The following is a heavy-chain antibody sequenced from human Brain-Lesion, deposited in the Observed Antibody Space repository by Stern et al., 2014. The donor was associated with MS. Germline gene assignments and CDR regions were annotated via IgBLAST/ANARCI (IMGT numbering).Heavy chain of an antibody. D-gene: IGHD1-14*01. CDR1: GFTFDDSA. CDR3: ARDITGSSAYFAY. CDR2: ISWNSGTI. J-gene: IGHJ4*02. Sequence: EVQLVESGGDLVQPGRSLRLSCAAFGFTFDDSAMHWVRPGPGKGLAWVAGISWNSGTIGYADSVKGRFTTSRDNAYSSLYLQMNSLRPEDTALYYCARDITGSSAYFAYWGQGTLVTVSS. V-gene: IGHV3-9*01.